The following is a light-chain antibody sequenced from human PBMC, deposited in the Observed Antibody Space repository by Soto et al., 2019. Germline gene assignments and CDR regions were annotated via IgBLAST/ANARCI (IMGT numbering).Light chain of an antibody. J-gene: IGKJ2*01. V-gene: IGKV3-20*01. Sequence: EIVLTQSPGTLSLSPGERATLSCRASQSVSSSYLAWYQQKPGQAPRLLIYAASSRATDIPDGFSGRGSGTDFTLTISRLEPEDFAVYYCQHYGRSPYTFGQGTKLEIK. CDR3: QHYGRSPYT. CDR1: QSVSSSY. CDR2: AAS.